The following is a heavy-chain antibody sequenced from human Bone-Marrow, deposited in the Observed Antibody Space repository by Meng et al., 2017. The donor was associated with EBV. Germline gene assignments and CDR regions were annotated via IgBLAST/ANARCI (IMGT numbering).Heavy chain of an antibody. D-gene: IGHD1-26*01. V-gene: IGHV4-30-4*08. Sequence: VQREEAGPGLVKPSQTLALTCAATGDSINSGGYYWSWIRQAPGKGLEWIGYIFFRGETYYTSSFRSRTTISLDTSKNQFSLKLTSVTAADTAVYYCARAGGSFTVDPWGQGALVTVSS. CDR2: IFFRGET. CDR3: ARAGGSFTVDP. J-gene: IGHJ5*02. CDR1: GDSINSGGYY.